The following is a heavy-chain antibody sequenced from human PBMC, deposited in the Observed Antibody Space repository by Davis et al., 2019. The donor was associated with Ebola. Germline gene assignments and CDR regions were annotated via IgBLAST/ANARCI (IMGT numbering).Heavy chain of an antibody. D-gene: IGHD4-17*01. CDR3: TGTVTLREY. CDR1: GFTFSGSA. Sequence: PGGSLRLSCAASGFTFSGSAMHWVRQTSVKGLEWVGRIRSKANSYATAYAASVKGRFTISRDDSKNTAYLQMNSLKTEDTAVYYCTGTVTLREYWGQGTLVTVSS. V-gene: IGHV3-73*01. J-gene: IGHJ4*02. CDR2: IRSKANSYAT.